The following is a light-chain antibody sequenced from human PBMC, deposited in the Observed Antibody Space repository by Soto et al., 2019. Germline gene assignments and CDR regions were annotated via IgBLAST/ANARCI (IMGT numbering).Light chain of an antibody. CDR3: TSYAGSNNYV. Sequence: QSALTQPPSASGSPGQSVTISCTGTSSDVGGYNYVSWYQQHPGKAPKLMIYEVSKRPSGVPARFSGSRSGNTASLTVSGLQAEDEAEYYCTSYAGSNNYVFGTGTKVTVL. CDR1: SSDVGGYNY. CDR2: EVS. J-gene: IGLJ1*01. V-gene: IGLV2-8*01.